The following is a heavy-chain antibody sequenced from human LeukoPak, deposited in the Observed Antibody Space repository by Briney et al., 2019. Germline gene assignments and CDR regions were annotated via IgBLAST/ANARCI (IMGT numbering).Heavy chain of an antibody. V-gene: IGHV3-23*01. J-gene: IGHJ4*02. CDR1: GFTFDDYS. CDR2: ISGSGGST. CDR3: ARDRSWPH. Sequence: GGSLRLSCAASGFTFDDYSMHWVRQAPGKGLEWVSAISGSGGSTYYADSVKGRFTISRDNSKNTLYLQMNSLRAEDTAVYYCARDRSWPHWGQGTLVTVSS.